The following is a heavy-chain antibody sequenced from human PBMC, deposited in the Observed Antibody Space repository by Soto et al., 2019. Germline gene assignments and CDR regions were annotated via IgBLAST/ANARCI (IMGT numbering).Heavy chain of an antibody. V-gene: IGHV4-30-4*01. Sequence: QVQLQESGPGLVKPSQTLSLTCTVSGGSISSGDYYWSWIRQPPGKGLEWIGYIYYSGSTYYNPSLKSRVTISVDTSKNQFSLKLGSVTAADTAVYYCARTKEAIAAAGTEGDVGYFDYWGQGTLVTVSS. CDR2: IYYSGST. D-gene: IGHD6-13*01. CDR1: GGSISSGDYY. CDR3: ARTKEAIAAAGTEGDVGYFDY. J-gene: IGHJ4*02.